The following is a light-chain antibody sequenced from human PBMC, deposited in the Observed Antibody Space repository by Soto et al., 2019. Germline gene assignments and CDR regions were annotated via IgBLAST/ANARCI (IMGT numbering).Light chain of an antibody. CDR3: QQYNSYSRT. J-gene: IGKJ1*01. Sequence: DIQMTQSPSTLSASVGDRVTITCRASQSISSWLAWYQQKPGKAPKLLIYKASTLKSGVPSRFSGSGSGTEFTLTISSLQPDDFATYYCQQYNSYSRTFGQGTKVEFK. V-gene: IGKV1-5*03. CDR1: QSISSW. CDR2: KAS.